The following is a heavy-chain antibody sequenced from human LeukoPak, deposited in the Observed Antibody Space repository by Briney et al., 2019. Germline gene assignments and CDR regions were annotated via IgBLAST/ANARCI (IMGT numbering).Heavy chain of an antibody. D-gene: IGHD6-13*01. CDR3: ARLEAAAGTYY. CDR1: GGSISSSSYY. CDR2: IYYSGST. Sequence: SETLSLTCTVSGGSISSSSYYWGWIRQPPGKGLEWIGSIYYSGSTYYNPSLKSRVTISVDTSKNQFSLKLSSVTAADTAVYYCARLEAAAGTYYWGQGTLLTVSS. V-gene: IGHV4-39*01. J-gene: IGHJ4*02.